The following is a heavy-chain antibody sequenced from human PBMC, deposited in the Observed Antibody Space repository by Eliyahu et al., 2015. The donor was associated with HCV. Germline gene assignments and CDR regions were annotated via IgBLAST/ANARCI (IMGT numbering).Heavy chain of an antibody. Sequence: EVQLVESGGGLVQPGGSLRLSCAASGFTFSSYWXSWVRQAPGKGLEWVANIKQDGSEKYYVDSVKGRFTISRDNAKNSLYLQMNSLRAEDTAVYYCARDCCFGYSSGWYQFDYWGQGTLVTVSS. CDR2: IKQDGSEK. D-gene: IGHD6-19*01. CDR3: ARDCCFGYSSGWYQFDY. J-gene: IGHJ4*02. CDR1: GFTFSSYW. V-gene: IGHV3-7*03.